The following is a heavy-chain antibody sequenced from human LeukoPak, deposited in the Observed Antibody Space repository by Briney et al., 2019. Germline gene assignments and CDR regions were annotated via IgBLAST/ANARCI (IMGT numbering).Heavy chain of an antibody. CDR2: INHSGST. J-gene: IGHJ4*02. CDR1: GGSFSGYY. V-gene: IGHV4-34*01. Sequence: PSETLSLTCAVYGGSFSGYYWSWIRQPPGKGLEWIGEINHSGSTNYNPSLKSRVTISVDTSKNQLSLKLSSVTAADTVVYYCARSFFGWLVPRYFDYWGQGTLVTVSS. CDR3: ARSFFGWLVPRYFDY. D-gene: IGHD6-19*01.